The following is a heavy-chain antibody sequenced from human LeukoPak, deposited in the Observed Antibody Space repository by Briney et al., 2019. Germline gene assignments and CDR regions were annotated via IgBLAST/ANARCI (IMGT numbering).Heavy chain of an antibody. CDR3: ARVEDSSITVGWFDP. D-gene: IGHD5-24*01. V-gene: IGHV1-18*01. Sequence: ASVKVSCKASGYTFTSYGISWVRQAPGQGLEWMGWISAYNGNTNYAQKLQGRVTMTTDTSTSTAYMELRSLRSDDTAVYYCARVEDSSITVGWFDPWGQGTLVTVSS. CDR1: GYTFTSYG. CDR2: ISAYNGNT. J-gene: IGHJ5*02.